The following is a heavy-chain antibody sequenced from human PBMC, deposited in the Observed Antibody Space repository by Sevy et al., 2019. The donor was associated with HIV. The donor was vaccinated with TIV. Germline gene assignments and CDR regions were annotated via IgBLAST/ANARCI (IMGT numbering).Heavy chain of an antibody. Sequence: SETLSLTCAVSAYSVSSAYSWGWSRLPPGKGLEWIGNIYQSGNTYYNPSLKSQVTISVEPSNNQFSRSLTSVTAAGTAVYYCASFGRPLMISGDVFELWGQGTMVTVSS. V-gene: IGHV4-38-2*01. J-gene: IGHJ3*01. CDR1: AYSVSSAYS. CDR2: IYQSGNT. D-gene: IGHD3-22*01. CDR3: ASFGRPLMISGDVFEL.